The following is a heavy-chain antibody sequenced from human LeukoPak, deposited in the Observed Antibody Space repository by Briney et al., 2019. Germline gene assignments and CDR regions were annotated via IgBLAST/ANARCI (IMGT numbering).Heavy chain of an antibody. CDR1: GYTFTNYY. CDR2: IDPTGGTT. CDR3: ASRIEQAFDI. Sequence: ASVKVSCKASGYTFTNYYIHWVRQAPGQGREWMGIIDPTGGTTSSAQKFQDRLTMTRDTSTNTVYMELSSLRSGDTALYYCASRIEQAFDIWGQGTMVTVSS. J-gene: IGHJ3*02. V-gene: IGHV1-46*01. D-gene: IGHD1-14*01.